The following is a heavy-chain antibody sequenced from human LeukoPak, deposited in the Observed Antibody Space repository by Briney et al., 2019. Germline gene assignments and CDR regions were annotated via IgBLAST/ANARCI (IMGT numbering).Heavy chain of an antibody. D-gene: IGHD4-11*01. Sequence: ASVKVSCKASGGTFSSYAISWVRQAPGQGLEWMGGIIPIFGTANYAQKFQGRVTITADESTRTAYMELSSLRSEDTAVYYCARDGLQYLTPYYYMDVWGKGTTVTVSS. V-gene: IGHV1-69*13. CDR2: IIPIFGTA. J-gene: IGHJ6*03. CDR3: ARDGLQYLTPYYYMDV. CDR1: GGTFSSYA.